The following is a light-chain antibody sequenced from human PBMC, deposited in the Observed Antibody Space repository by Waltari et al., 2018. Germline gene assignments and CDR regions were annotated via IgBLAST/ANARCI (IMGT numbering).Light chain of an antibody. CDR2: EGS. J-gene: IGLJ1*01. V-gene: IGLV2-23*01. CDR3: CSYAGSSTYV. Sequence: QSALTQPASVSGSPGQSITISCTGTSSDVGSNNLVSWYQQHPGKAPNLMIYEGSKRPSGVSNRFSGSKSGNTASLTISGLQAKDEADYYCCSYAGSSTYVFGTGTKVTVL. CDR1: SSDVGSNNL.